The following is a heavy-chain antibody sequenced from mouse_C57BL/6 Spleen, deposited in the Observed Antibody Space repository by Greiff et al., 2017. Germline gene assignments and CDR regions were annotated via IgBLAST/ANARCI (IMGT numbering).Heavy chain of an antibody. Sequence: QVQLQQPGAELVKPGASVKVSCKASGYTFTSYWMHWVKQRPGQGLEWIGRIHPSDSATNYNQKFKGKATLTVDKSSSTAYMQLSRLTSEESAVYYCAMSITTVPRGDFEVWGTGTTVTVSS. CDR2: IHPSDSAT. D-gene: IGHD1-1*01. CDR1: GYTFTSYW. J-gene: IGHJ1*03. CDR3: AMSITTVPRGDFEV. V-gene: IGHV1-74*01.